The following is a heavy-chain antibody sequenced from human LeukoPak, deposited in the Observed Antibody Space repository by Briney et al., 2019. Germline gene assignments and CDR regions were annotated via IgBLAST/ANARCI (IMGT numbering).Heavy chain of an antibody. CDR3: ARAGSNGWGYYYYYGMDV. CDR1: GYTFTSYG. D-gene: IGHD2-2*01. Sequence: SVKVSCKASGYTFTSYGISWVRQAPGQGLEWMGGIIPIFGTANYAQKFQGRVTITADESTSTAYMELSSLRSEDTAVYYCARAGSNGWGYYYYYGMDVWGQGTTVTVSS. J-gene: IGHJ6*02. V-gene: IGHV1-69*13. CDR2: IIPIFGTA.